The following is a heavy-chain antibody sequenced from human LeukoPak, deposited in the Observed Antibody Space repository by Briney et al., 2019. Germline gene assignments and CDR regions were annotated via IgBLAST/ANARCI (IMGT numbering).Heavy chain of an antibody. Sequence: RLLRLSCAASGFTFSSYAMSWVRQAPGKGLEWVSAISGSGGDTYYANSLKGRFTISRDNSKNTLYLRMDSLRAEDTAVYYCAKPPTPYYYDTTGTAGSAFDIWGQGTMVTVSS. V-gene: IGHV3-23*01. D-gene: IGHD3-22*01. CDR2: ISGSGGDT. J-gene: IGHJ3*02. CDR3: AKPPTPYYYDTTGTAGSAFDI. CDR1: GFTFSSYA.